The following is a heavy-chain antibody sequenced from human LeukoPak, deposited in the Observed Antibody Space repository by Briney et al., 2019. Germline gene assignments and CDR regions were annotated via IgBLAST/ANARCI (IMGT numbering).Heavy chain of an antibody. Sequence: PGGSLRLSWAAAGFTFSKYWMLWVRHAPGKGLESVSRINTDGTVTTYADSVKGRFTVSRDNADNTMFLQMNRVRDEDTAVYYCATKQWLAPPPDSWGQGTPVTVSS. J-gene: IGHJ4*02. V-gene: IGHV3-74*01. CDR2: INTDGTVT. CDR1: GFTFSKYW. CDR3: ATKQWLAPPPDS. D-gene: IGHD6-19*01.